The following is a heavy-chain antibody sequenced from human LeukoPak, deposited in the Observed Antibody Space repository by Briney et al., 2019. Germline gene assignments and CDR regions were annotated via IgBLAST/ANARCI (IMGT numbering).Heavy chain of an antibody. CDR2: IYYSGST. V-gene: IGHV4-59*01. CDR3: ARDRNDFWSGPEYRTMDV. CDR1: GGSISSYY. J-gene: IGHJ6*01. Sequence: SETLSLTCTVSGGSISSYYWSWIRQPPGKGLEWIGYIYYSGSTNYNPSLKSRVTISVDTSKNQFSLKLSSVTAADTAVYYCARDRNDFWSGPEYRTMDVWGKGTTVTVSS. D-gene: IGHD3-3*01.